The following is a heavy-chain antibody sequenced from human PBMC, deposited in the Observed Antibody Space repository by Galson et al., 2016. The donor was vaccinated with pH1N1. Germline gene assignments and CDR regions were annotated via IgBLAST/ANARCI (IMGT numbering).Heavy chain of an antibody. V-gene: IGHV3-48*04. J-gene: IGHJ3*01. CDR1: GFTFSSWH. D-gene: IGHD4-23*01. CDR3: ARPGNYDGDRRGAFDL. CDR2: ITYTSATI. Sequence: SLRLSCAASGFTFSSWHMDWVRQAPGEGLEWISFITYTSATIYYADSVKGRFTVSRDNAKHSLYLQMNSMRAEDTAGYYCARPGNYDGDRRGAFDLWGQGTMFTVSP.